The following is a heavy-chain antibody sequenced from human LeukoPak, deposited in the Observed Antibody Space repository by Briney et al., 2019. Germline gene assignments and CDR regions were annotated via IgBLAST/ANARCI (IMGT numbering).Heavy chain of an antibody. D-gene: IGHD3-3*01. V-gene: IGHV3-30*02. CDR1: GFTFSSYG. CDR3: AKDITILGVAAISYFDY. J-gene: IGHJ4*02. Sequence: PGGSLRLSCAASGFTFSSYGMHWVRQAPGKGLEWVAFIRYDGSNKYYADSVKGRFTISRDNSKNTLYLQMNSLRAEDTAVYYCAKDITILGVAAISYFDYWGQGTLVTVSS. CDR2: IRYDGSNK.